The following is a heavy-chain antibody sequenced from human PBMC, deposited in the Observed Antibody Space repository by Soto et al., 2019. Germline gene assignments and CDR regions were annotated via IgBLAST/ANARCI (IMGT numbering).Heavy chain of an antibody. CDR2: ISYDGSNK. V-gene: IGHV3-30-3*01. D-gene: IGHD3-3*01. CDR1: GFTFSSYA. CDR3: ARDIRFLEWLSHFDY. J-gene: IGHJ4*02. Sequence: GGSLRLSCAASGFTFSSYAMHWVRQAPGKGLEWVAVISYDGSNKYYADSVKGRFTIPRDSSKNTLYLQMNSLRAEDTAVYYCARDIRFLEWLSHFDYWGQGTLVTVSS.